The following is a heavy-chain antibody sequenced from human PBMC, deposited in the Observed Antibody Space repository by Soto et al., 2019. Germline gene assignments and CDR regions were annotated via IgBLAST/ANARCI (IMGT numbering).Heavy chain of an antibody. CDR2: ISSNGGST. CDR1: GFTFSSYA. Sequence: GGSLRLSCAASGFTFSSYAMHWVRQAPGKGLEYVSAISSNGGSTYYANSVKGRFTISRDNSKNTLYLQMGSLRAEDMAVYYCARSLTPPYYYGSGSYPDYWGQGTLVTVSS. V-gene: IGHV3-64*01. J-gene: IGHJ4*02. CDR3: ARSLTPPYYYGSGSYPDY. D-gene: IGHD3-10*01.